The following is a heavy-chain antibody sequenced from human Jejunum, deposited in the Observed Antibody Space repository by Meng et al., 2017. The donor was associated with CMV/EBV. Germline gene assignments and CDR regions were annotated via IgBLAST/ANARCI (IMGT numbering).Heavy chain of an antibody. Sequence: EVVLVDSGGGLVKPGGSLRLSCIGSGFTFSSYNMNWVRQAPGKGLEWVSSISSSSRYINYADSVKGRFTISRDNAKNSLYLQMNSLRVEDTAIYYCARDIDHWGQGTLVTVSS. CDR2: ISSSSRYI. CDR3: ARDIDH. J-gene: IGHJ5*02. CDR1: GFTFSSYN. V-gene: IGHV3-21*01.